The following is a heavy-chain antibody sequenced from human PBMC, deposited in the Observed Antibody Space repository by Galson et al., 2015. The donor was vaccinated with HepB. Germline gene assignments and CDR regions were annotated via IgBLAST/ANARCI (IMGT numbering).Heavy chain of an antibody. D-gene: IGHD3-22*01. V-gene: IGHV1-3*01. Sequence: SVKVSCKASGYTFTSYAMHWVRQAPGQRLEWMGWINAGNGNTKYSQKFQGRVTITRDTSASTAYMELSSLRSEDTAVYYCARLRLESYYYDSSGYRNYFDYWGQGTLVTVSS. CDR3: ARLRLESYYYDSSGYRNYFDY. CDR2: INAGNGNT. J-gene: IGHJ4*02. CDR1: GYTFTSYA.